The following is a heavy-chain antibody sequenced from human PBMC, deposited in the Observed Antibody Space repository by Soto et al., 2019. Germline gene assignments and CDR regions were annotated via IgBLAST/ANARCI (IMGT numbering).Heavy chain of an antibody. V-gene: IGHV3-30*18. CDR2: ISYDGSNK. CDR1: GFTFSSYG. Sequence: QVQLVESGGGVVQPGRSLRLSCAASGFTFSSYGMHWVRQAPGKGLEWVAVISYDGSNKYYADSVKGRFTISRDNSKNTLYLQMNSLRAEDTAVYYCAKADTAMVKGGFDYWGQGTLVTVSS. CDR3: AKADTAMVKGGFDY. D-gene: IGHD5-18*01. J-gene: IGHJ4*02.